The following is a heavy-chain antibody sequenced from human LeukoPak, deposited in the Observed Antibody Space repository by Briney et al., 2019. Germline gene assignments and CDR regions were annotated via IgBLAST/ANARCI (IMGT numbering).Heavy chain of an antibody. V-gene: IGHV3-33*01. CDR1: GFTFSSYG. D-gene: IGHD6-19*01. J-gene: IGHJ4*02. Sequence: PGRSLRLSCAASGFTFSSYGMHWVRQAPGKGLEWVAVIWYDGSNKYYADSVEGRFTISRDNSKNTLYLQMNSLRAEDTAVYYCARDPGSSGPTFYFDYWGQGTLVTVSS. CDR3: ARDPGSSGPTFYFDY. CDR2: IWYDGSNK.